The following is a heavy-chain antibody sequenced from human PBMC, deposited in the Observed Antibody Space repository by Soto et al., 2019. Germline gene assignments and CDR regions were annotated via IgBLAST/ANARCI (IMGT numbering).Heavy chain of an antibody. D-gene: IGHD4-17*01. CDR1: GASVSCGDYY. Sequence: TLALTCPVYGASVSCGDYYWSSIRQSPGKGLEWIVYIYYSGDSYYNPSLKGRLTISIDTSKNQFSLILNSVTVADTAIYYCVGTGTTDDYWGRGTLVTVSS. V-gene: IGHV4-30-4*08. CDR3: VGTGTTDDY. J-gene: IGHJ4*02. CDR2: IYYSGDS.